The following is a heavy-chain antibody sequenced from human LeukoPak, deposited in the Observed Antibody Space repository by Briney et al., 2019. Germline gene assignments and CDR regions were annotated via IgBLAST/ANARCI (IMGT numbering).Heavy chain of an antibody. CDR3: ARLKRSVTTGAFDI. D-gene: IGHD4-17*01. CDR1: GYTLTSYA. V-gene: IGHV7-4-1*02. CDR2: INTNTGNP. Sequence: ASVKVSCKASGYTLTSYAMNWVRQAPGQGLEWMGWINTNTGNPTYAQGFTGRFVFSLDTSVSTAYLQISSLKAEDTAVYYCARLKRSVTTGAFDIWGQGTMVTVSS. J-gene: IGHJ3*02.